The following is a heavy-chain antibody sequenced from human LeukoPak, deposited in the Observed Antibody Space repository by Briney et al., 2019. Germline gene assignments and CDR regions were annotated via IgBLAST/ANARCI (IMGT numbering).Heavy chain of an antibody. J-gene: IGHJ4*02. V-gene: IGHV4-59*12. CDR1: GGSISDYY. CDR2: IYYSGST. Sequence: SSETLSLTCTVSGGSISDYYWNWIRQPPGKGLEWIGYIYYSGSTNYNPSLKSRVTISVDTSKNQFSLKLISVTAADTAVYYCARGPPYIVVVTAIGFFDYWGQGTLVTVSS. CDR3: ARGPPYIVVVTAIGFFDY. D-gene: IGHD2-21*02.